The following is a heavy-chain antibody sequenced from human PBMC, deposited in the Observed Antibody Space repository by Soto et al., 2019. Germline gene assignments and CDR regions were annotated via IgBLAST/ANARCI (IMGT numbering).Heavy chain of an antibody. CDR1: GFTFTSHN. D-gene: IGHD3-10*01. CDR2: ISPYDHSF. CDR3: ARELSTIIRAYN. V-gene: IGHV3-21*02. J-gene: IGHJ4*02. Sequence: EVQRVESGGGLVKPGGSLRLSCAASGFTFTSHNIYWFRQAPGKGLEWVSSISPYDHSFYYADSVKGRFTVSKDNAKSSVFLQMDSLRAEDTAIYYCARELSTIIRAYNWGQGTLVTVSS.